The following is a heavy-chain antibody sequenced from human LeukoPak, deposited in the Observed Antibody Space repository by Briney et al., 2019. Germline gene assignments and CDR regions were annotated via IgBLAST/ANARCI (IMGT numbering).Heavy chain of an antibody. CDR1: GYSISSGYY. D-gene: IGHD3-3*02. CDR2: IHHSGST. J-gene: IGHJ5*02. V-gene: IGHV4-38-2*02. Sequence: SETLSLTCNVSGYSISSGYYWGWIRQPPGKGLEWIGSIHHSGSTYYNPSLKSRITISVDTSKNQFSLKLSSVTAADTAVYFCVRPIRGRDNNWFDPWGQGTLVTVSS. CDR3: VRPIRGRDNNWFDP.